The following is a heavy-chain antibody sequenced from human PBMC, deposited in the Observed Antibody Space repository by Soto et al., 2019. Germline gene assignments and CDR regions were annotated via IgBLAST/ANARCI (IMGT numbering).Heavy chain of an antibody. CDR2: IYYSGST. CDR3: ARHGSAARPVWFDP. J-gene: IGHJ5*02. CDR1: GGSISSSSYY. Sequence: PSETLSLTCTVSGGSISSSSYYWGWIRRPPGKGLEWIGSIYYSGSTYYNPSLKSRVTISVDTSKNQFSLKLSSVTAADTAVYYCARHGSAARPVWFDPWGQGTLVTVSS. D-gene: IGHD6-6*01. V-gene: IGHV4-39*01.